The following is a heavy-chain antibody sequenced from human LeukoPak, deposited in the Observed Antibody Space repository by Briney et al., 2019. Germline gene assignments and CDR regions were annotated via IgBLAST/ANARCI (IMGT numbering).Heavy chain of an antibody. CDR3: ASFSPTSATFDY. V-gene: IGHV1-46*01. J-gene: IGHJ4*02. Sequence: ASVKVSCKASGYTFTSYYMHWVRQAPGQGLEWMRIINPSGGSTSYAQKFQGRVTMTRDTSTSTVYMELSSLRSEDTAVYYCASFSPTSATFDYWGQGTLVTVSS. CDR2: INPSGGST. D-gene: IGHD1-26*01. CDR1: GYTFTSYY.